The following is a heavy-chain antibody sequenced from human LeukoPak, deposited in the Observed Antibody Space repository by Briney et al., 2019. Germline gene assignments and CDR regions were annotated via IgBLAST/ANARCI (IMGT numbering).Heavy chain of an antibody. Sequence: SETLSLTCTVSGDSFSSSSHYWGWLRQPPGRGLEWIGSIRISGNTYYSPSLKSRVTISVDTSRNQFSLKLGSVTAADTAVYYCARHVYGEYGPGDYWGQGILVTVSS. CDR3: ARHVYGEYGPGDY. J-gene: IGHJ4*02. CDR2: IRISGNT. V-gene: IGHV4-39*01. D-gene: IGHD4-17*01. CDR1: GDSFSSSSHY.